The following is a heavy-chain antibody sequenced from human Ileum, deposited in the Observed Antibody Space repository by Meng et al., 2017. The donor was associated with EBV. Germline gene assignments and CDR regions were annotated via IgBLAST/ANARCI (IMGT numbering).Heavy chain of an antibody. D-gene: IGHD1-26*01. J-gene: IGHJ4*02. CDR1: HDSFNSPDYY. CDR3: ARSPYSGSALPFFDY. V-gene: IGHV4-30-4*01. Sequence: VHLKDAVPPMVKPSHTLSLHCTVSHDSFNSPDYYGRWFRQPPENGLEWIGYIYYSGSTYYNPSLKSRVSISGDTSNKQFSLKLTSVTAADPAVYYCARSPYSGSALPFFDYWGQGSLVTVSS. CDR2: IYYSGST.